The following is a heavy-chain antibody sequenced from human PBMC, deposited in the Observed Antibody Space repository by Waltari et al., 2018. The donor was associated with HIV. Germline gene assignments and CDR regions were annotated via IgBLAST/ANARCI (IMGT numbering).Heavy chain of an antibody. J-gene: IGHJ3*02. V-gene: IGHV3-33*06. CDR3: VKERGPFNGFDI. Sequence: VYLMDSGGGVVQPGGSLTLSCAASGSTFSSSGMHWVRQAPGKGLEWVAVIWSDGYNKFYADSVRGRFTFSRDNSKYTLSLQMNSLRAEDTALYYCVKERGPFNGFDIWGQGTMVTVSS. CDR2: IWSDGYNK. CDR1: GSTFSSSG. D-gene: IGHD3-16*01.